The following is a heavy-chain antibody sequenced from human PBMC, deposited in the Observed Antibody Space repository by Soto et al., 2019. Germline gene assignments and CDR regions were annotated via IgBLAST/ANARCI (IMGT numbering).Heavy chain of an antibody. CDR1: GFPFRNAW. CDR3: RLRLNGYYYYGMDV. CDR2: IKSKTDGGTK. J-gene: IGHJ6*02. D-gene: IGHD4-17*01. V-gene: IGHV3-15*07. Sequence: GGPLSPSVAAFGFPFRNAWRNWVGRAQGKGREGVGRIKSKTDGGTKEYAAPVKGRFTISRDDSKNTLYLQMNSLKTEDTAVYYCRLRLNGYYYYGMDVWGQGTTVTVSS.